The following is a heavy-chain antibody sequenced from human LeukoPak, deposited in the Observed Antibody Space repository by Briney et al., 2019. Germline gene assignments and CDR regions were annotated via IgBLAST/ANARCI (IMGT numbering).Heavy chain of an antibody. CDR3: ARDRLGTYDY. D-gene: IGHD7-27*01. CDR1: GFAAPGFTFSTFG. CDR2: ILENGSYQ. Sequence: GGSLRLSCAASGFAAPGFTFSTFGMHWVRQAPGKGLDWVAVILENGSYQYYADSVKGRFTISRDNAKNTLYLQMNSLRAEDTAVYYCARDRLGTYDYWGQGTLVTVSS. J-gene: IGHJ4*02. V-gene: IGHV3-30*12.